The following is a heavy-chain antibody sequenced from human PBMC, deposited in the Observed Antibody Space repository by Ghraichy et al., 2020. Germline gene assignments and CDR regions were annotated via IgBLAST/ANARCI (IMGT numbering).Heavy chain of an antibody. J-gene: IGHJ6*02. CDR3: ARDRAPTPPVTTGQTYYYYYGMDV. CDR2: IIPIFGTA. Sequence: SVKVSCKASGGTFSSYAISWVRQAPGQGLEWMGGIIPIFGTANYAQKFQGRVTITADESTSTAYMELSSLRSEDTAVYYCARDRAPTPPVTTGQTYYYYYGMDVWGQGTTVTVSS. CDR1: GGTFSSYA. D-gene: IGHD4-17*01. V-gene: IGHV1-69*13.